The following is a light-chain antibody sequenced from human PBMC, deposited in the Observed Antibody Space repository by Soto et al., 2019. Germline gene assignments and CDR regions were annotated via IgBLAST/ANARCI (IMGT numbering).Light chain of an antibody. CDR3: QQAYSFPIT. V-gene: IGKV1-12*01. J-gene: IGKJ5*01. CDR1: HYIDSW. CDR2: DAS. Sequence: DIQMTQSPSSVSASVGDTVTITCRASHYIDSWLAWYQQKPGKAPKLLIYDASRLRSGVPSTFSGSRSGTDFTLTITDLQPEDFATYYCQQAYSFPITGGQGTRLEIK.